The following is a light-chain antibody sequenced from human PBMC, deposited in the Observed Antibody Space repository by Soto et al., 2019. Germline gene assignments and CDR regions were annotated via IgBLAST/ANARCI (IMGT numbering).Light chain of an antibody. CDR3: QQSSSAPST. V-gene: IGKV1-39*01. CDR1: RSVSRY. CDR2: AAS. Sequence: DIQMTQSPSSLSASVGDTVTITCRASRSVSRYLHWYQQKPGKAPKLLIFAASSLQSGVPSRFTGSGSGTDFTLTINSLQLEDFATYFCQQSSSAPSTFGQGTKVDIK. J-gene: IGKJ2*01.